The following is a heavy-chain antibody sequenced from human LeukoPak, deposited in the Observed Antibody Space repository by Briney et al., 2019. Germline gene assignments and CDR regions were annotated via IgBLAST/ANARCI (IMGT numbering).Heavy chain of an antibody. Sequence: SETLSLTCTVSGGSISSSDYYWGWIRQSPGKGLEWIGNIHYTGSTYYNPSLKSPVTVSVDTSKNQFSLKLSSVTAADTAVYYCAGGPVTALELLYYWSQGTLVTVAS. CDR1: GGSISSSDYY. D-gene: IGHD2-21*02. V-gene: IGHV4-39*01. CDR3: AGGPVTALELLYY. J-gene: IGHJ4*02. CDR2: IHYTGST.